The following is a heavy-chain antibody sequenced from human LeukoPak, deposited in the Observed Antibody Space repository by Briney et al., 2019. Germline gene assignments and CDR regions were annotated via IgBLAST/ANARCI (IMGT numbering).Heavy chain of an antibody. J-gene: IGHJ5*02. D-gene: IGHD3-9*01. CDR2: INHSGST. Sequence: SETLSLTCAVYGGSFSGYYWSWIRQPPGKGLEWIGEINHSGSTNYNPSLKSRVTISVDTPKNQFSLKLSSVTAADTAVYYCARCRYFDWLLSHNWFDPWGQGTLVTVSS. V-gene: IGHV4-34*01. CDR3: ARCRYFDWLLSHNWFDP. CDR1: GGSFSGYY.